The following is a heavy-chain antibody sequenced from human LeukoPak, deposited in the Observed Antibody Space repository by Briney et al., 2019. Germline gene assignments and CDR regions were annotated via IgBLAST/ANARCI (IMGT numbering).Heavy chain of an antibody. CDR2: ISGSGGST. CDR1: GFTFSSYA. CDR3: AKLPGRYYDSSGYLDY. J-gene: IGHJ4*02. V-gene: IGHV3-23*01. D-gene: IGHD3-22*01. Sequence: GGSLRLSCAASGFTFSSYAMSWVRQAPGKGPEWVSAISGSGGSTYYADSVKGRFTISRDNSKNTLYLQMNSLRAEDTAVYYCAKLPGRYYDSSGYLDYWGQGTLVTVSS.